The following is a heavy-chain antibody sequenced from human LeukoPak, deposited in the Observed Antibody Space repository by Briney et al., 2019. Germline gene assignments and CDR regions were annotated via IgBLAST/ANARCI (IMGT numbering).Heavy chain of an antibody. D-gene: IGHD3-9*01. V-gene: IGHV3-74*01. CDR2: INGDGRNI. Sequence: GGSLRLSCVASGFTFSSYWMHWVRQAPRKGLVWVSRINGDGRNINYADSVRGRFTISRDNAKNTLYLQMNALRVEDTAVYYCTRDLMDYDVSTGLHHYYMDVWGQGTTVTVSS. CDR3: TRDLMDYDVSTGLHHYYMDV. J-gene: IGHJ6*02. CDR1: GFTFSSYW.